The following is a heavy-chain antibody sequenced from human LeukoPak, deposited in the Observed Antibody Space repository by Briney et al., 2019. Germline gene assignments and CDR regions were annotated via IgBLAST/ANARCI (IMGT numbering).Heavy chain of an antibody. CDR2: VYPGDSDT. V-gene: IGHV5-51*01. Sequence: GESLKISCKVSGYTFSAYWIGWVRQMPGKGLEWMGIVYPGDSDTRYSPSFQGQVTISADKSISTAYLRWSSLKASDTAMYYCVRTGISAYFDSSGYYQPPVYWGQGTLVIVPS. J-gene: IGHJ4*02. CDR3: VRTGISAYFDSSGYYQPPVY. D-gene: IGHD3-22*01. CDR1: GYTFSAYW.